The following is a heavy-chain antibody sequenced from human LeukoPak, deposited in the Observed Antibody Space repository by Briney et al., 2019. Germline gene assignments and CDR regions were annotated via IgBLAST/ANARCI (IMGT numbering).Heavy chain of an antibody. J-gene: IGHJ4*02. CDR1: VGSISTYY. V-gene: IGHV4-59*01. Sequence: SETLSLTCTVSVGSISTYYWSWIRQPPGKGLEWIAYISDTGTTKYNPSLKSRVTISLDTSKNQFSLKLNSVTAADTALYYCAREPLYYRFDYWGQGTLVTVSS. D-gene: IGHD3-22*01. CDR3: AREPLYYRFDY. CDR2: ISDTGTT.